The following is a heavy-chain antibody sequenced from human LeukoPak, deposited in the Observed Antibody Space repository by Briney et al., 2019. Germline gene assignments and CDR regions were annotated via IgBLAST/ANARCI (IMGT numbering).Heavy chain of an antibody. V-gene: IGHV4-4*07. Sequence: SETLSLTCTVSGDSISTYYWGWIRQPAWKGLEWIGHIHTSGTTNYNPSLKSRVTMSVDTSKNQFSLKLSSVTAADTAVYYCARQDSSGYGWFDPWGQGALVTVSS. CDR3: ARQDSSGYGWFDP. D-gene: IGHD3-22*01. CDR2: IHTSGTT. CDR1: GDSISTYY. J-gene: IGHJ5*02.